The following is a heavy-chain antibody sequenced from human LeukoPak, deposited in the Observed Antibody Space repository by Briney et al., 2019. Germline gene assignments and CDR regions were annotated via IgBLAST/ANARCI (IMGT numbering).Heavy chain of an antibody. CDR1: GFIFSNYW. J-gene: IGHJ4*02. Sequence: GGSLRLSCSASGFIFSNYWMNWVRQAPGKGLEWVSPITRSSRFIYYADSVKGRFTISRDNAKNSLYLEMTSLRAEDTAAYYCARSIYYDSSGYYYVDYWGPGSLVTVSS. V-gene: IGHV3-21*01. CDR3: ARSIYYDSSGYYYVDY. D-gene: IGHD3-22*01. CDR2: ITRSSRFI.